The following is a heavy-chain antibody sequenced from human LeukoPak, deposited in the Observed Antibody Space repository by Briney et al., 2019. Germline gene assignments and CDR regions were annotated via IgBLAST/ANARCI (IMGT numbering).Heavy chain of an antibody. D-gene: IGHD4-17*01. CDR3: ARESLRGPPRY. Sequence: SETLSLTCAVYGGSFSGYYWSWIRQPPGKGLVWIGEINHSGSTNYNPSLKSRVTISVDTSKNQFSLKLGSVTAADTAVYYCARESLRGPPRYWGQGTLVTVSS. CDR2: INHSGST. CDR1: GGSFSGYY. J-gene: IGHJ4*02. V-gene: IGHV4-34*01.